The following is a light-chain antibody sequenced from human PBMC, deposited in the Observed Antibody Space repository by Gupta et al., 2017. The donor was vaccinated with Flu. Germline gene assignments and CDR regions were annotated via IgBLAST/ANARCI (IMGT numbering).Light chain of an antibody. J-gene: IGKJ5*01. CDR3: QQRRIWVT. Sequence: SPATLSLSPGERAILSCRTSQSISDSLAWYQQKPGQVPRLLIYDASNRASGIPARFSGSGFGTDFTLTISTIEPEDFAVYYCQQRRIWVTFGQGTRLDIK. CDR2: DAS. V-gene: IGKV3-11*01. CDR1: QSISDS.